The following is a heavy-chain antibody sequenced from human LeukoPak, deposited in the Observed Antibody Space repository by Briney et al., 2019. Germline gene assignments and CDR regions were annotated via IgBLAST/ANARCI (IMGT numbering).Heavy chain of an antibody. V-gene: IGHV3-21*01. CDR1: GFTFSSYS. CDR2: ISSSSSYI. J-gene: IGHJ6*02. CDR3: AREGTSEVYYYYYGMDV. Sequence: GGSLRLSCAASGFTFSSYSMNWVRRAPGKGLEWVSSISSSSSYIYYADSVKGRFTISRDNAKNSLYLQMNSLRAEDTAVYYCAREGTSEVYYYYYGMDVWGQGTTVTVSS. D-gene: IGHD1-1*01.